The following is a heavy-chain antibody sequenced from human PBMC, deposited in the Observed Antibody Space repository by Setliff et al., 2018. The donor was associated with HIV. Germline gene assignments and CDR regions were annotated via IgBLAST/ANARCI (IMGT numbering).Heavy chain of an antibody. D-gene: IGHD3-22*01. J-gene: IGHJ4*02. CDR1: GGSISSYY. V-gene: IGHV4-4*09. CDR3: AKDLVLSRYYYDNSPSTNFGS. Sequence: PSETLSLTCTVSGGSISSYYWSWIRQPPGKGLEWIGYIYTSGSTNYNPSLKSRVTISVDTSKNQFSLKLSSVTAADTAVYYCAKDLVLSRYYYDNSPSTNFGSWGQGTLVTVSS. CDR2: IYTSGST.